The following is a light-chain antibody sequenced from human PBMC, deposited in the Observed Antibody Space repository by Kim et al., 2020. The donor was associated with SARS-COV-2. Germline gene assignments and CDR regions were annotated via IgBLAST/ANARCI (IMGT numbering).Light chain of an antibody. CDR2: EAS. V-gene: IGKV1-9*01. Sequence: SASVGDKVTITCRASQGTTNSVSWYQQKPGEAPKLLIFEASSLQTGVPSRFTGSGSGTEFTLTISSLQPEDFATYFCQQLNSDPLTFGGGTKLEI. J-gene: IGKJ2*01. CDR3: QQLNSDPLT. CDR1: QGTTNS.